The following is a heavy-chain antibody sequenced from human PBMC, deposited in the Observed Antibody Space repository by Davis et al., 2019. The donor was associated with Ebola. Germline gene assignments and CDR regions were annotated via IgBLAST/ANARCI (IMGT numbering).Heavy chain of an antibody. CDR2: ISGSGGST. CDR3: ATSESFFDYAAYFHS. Sequence: LSLTCAASGFTFSSYAMSWVRQAPGKGLEWVSAISGSGGSTYYADSVKGRFTISRDNSKNTMYLQMNSLKAEDTAVYFCATSESFFDYAAYFHSWGQGTLLTVSS. CDR1: GFTFSSYA. V-gene: IGHV3-23*01. D-gene: IGHD3-16*01. J-gene: IGHJ4*02.